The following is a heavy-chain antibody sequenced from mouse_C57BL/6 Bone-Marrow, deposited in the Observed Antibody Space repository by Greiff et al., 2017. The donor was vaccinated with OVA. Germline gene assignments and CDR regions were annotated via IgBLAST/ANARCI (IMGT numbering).Heavy chain of an antibody. D-gene: IGHD1-1*01. CDR2: INPYNGGT. V-gene: IGHV1-19*01. Sequence: EVQVVESGPVLVKPGASVKMSCKASGYTFTDYYMNWVKQSHGKSLEWIGVINPYNGGTSYNQKFKGKATLTVDKSSSTAYMKLNSLTSEDAAVYYCARAYGSRGFAYWGQGTLVTVSA. J-gene: IGHJ3*01. CDR1: GYTFTDYY. CDR3: ARAYGSRGFAY.